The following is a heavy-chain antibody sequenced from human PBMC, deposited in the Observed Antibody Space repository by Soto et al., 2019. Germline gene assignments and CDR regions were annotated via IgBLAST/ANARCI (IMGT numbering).Heavy chain of an antibody. J-gene: IGHJ4*02. CDR2: IYYSGSI. V-gene: IGHV4-61*01. CDR3: ARVGFYYDVYFDY. D-gene: IGHD3-22*01. CDR1: GGSVSSGSYY. Sequence: SETLSLTCTVSGGSVSSGSYYWSWIRQPPGKGLEWIGYIYYSGSINYNPSLKSRVTISVDTSKNQFSLKLSSVTAADTAVYYCARVGFYYDVYFDYWGQGTLVTVSS.